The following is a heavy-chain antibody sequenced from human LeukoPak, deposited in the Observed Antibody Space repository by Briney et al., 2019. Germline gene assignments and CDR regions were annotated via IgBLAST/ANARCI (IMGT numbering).Heavy chain of an antibody. D-gene: IGHD5-18*01. CDR3: ARTTEGGYTYDYFYYYYMDV. Sequence: SETLSLTCTVSGGSISSDSDYWGWVRRPPGEGLEWIGSFYSSGSTYSNPSLKSRVTISVDTSKNQFSLSLRSVAAADTAVYYCARTTEGGYTYDYFYYYYMDVWGKGTTVTISS. V-gene: IGHV4-39*07. CDR1: GGSISSDSDY. J-gene: IGHJ6*03. CDR2: FYSSGST.